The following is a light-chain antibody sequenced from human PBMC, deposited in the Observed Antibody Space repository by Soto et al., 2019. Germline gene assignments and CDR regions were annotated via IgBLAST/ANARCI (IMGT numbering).Light chain of an antibody. V-gene: IGKV1-8*01. J-gene: IGKJ1*01. CDR2: AAS. CDR3: QHYYSYPRT. Sequence: AIRMTQSPSSLSASTGDRVTITCRASQGISSYLAWYQQKPGKAPKLLIYAASTLQSGVPSRFRGSESGKDFTPTISCLQSEDFETYYYQHYYSYPRTFGQGTKVEIK. CDR1: QGISSY.